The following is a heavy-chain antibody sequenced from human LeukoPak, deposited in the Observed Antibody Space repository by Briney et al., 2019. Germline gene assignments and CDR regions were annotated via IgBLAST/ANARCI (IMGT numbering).Heavy chain of an antibody. Sequence: SETLSLTCTVSGGSISSSTYYWGRIRQPPGKGLEWIGSIYYSGSTYYNPSLKSRVTISVDTSKNQFSLKLSSVTAADTAVYYCARVDYDILTGYYTIVKGYFDLWGRGTLVTVSS. J-gene: IGHJ2*01. CDR3: ARVDYDILTGYYTIVKGYFDL. CDR1: GGSISSSTYY. D-gene: IGHD3-9*01. V-gene: IGHV4-39*07. CDR2: IYYSGST.